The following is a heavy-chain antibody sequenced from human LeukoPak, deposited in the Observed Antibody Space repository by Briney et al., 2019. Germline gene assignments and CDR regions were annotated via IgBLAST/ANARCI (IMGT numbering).Heavy chain of an antibody. CDR1: GYTFTSYG. Sequence: ATVKVSCKASGYTFTSYGISWVRQAPGQGLEWMGWISTYNGNTNYAQKLQGRVTMTTDTSTSTDYMELRSLRSDDTAVYYCARDQGGGYDWYSSGWPLYYYYGMDVWGQGTTVTVSS. J-gene: IGHJ6*02. V-gene: IGHV1-18*01. CDR3: ARDQGGGYDWYSSGWPLYYYYGMDV. CDR2: ISTYNGNT. D-gene: IGHD6-19*01.